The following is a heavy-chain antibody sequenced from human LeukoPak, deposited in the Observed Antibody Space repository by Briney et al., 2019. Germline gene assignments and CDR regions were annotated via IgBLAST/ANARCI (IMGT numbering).Heavy chain of an antibody. J-gene: IGHJ6*02. CDR1: GFTFSDYY. Sequence: GGSLRLSCAASGFTFSDYYMSWIRQAPGKGLEWVSGISGSGGSIDYADSVKGRFTISRGNSEKTLYLQMSSLRAEDTAVYYCAKQTIFALKENYGMDVWGQGTTVIVSS. CDR2: ISGSGGSI. D-gene: IGHD3-3*01. V-gene: IGHV3-23*01. CDR3: AKQTIFALKENYGMDV.